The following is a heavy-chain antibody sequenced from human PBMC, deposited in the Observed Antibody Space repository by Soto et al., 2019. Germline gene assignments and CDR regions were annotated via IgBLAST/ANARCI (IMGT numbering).Heavy chain of an antibody. CDR1: GFTFSSYA. V-gene: IGHV3-23*01. Sequence: GGSLRLSCAASGFTFSSYAMSWVRQAPGKGLEWVSAISGSGGSTYYADSVKGRFTISRDNSKNTLYLQMNSLRAEDTAVYYCAKDPPPSDIVVAPAPDAFDIWGQGTMVTVSS. CDR2: ISGSGGST. J-gene: IGHJ3*02. CDR3: AKDPPPSDIVVAPAPDAFDI. D-gene: IGHD2-2*01.